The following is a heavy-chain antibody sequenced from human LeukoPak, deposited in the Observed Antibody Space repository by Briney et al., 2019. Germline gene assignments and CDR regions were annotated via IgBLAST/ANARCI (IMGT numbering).Heavy chain of an antibody. J-gene: IGHJ4*02. CDR3: ARGWRQQLVLKEYYFDY. CDR2: INHSGST. D-gene: IGHD6-13*01. CDR1: GGSFSGYY. V-gene: IGHV4-34*01. Sequence: SETLSLTCAVYGGSFSGYYWSWIRQPPGKGLEWIGEINHSGSTNYNPSLKSRVTISVDKSKNQFSLKLSSVTAADTAVYYCARGWRQQLVLKEYYFDYWGQGTLVTVSS.